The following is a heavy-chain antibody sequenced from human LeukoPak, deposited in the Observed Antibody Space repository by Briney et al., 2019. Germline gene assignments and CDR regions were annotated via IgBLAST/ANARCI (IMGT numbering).Heavy chain of an antibody. CDR3: TRASRGYSYGFAEY. Sequence: SETLSLTCTVSGRSISRYYWSWIRQPPGKGLEWIGYMYFGGSSNYNPSLKSRVTISVDTSKNQLSLNLNSVTAADTAVYYCTRASRGYSYGFAEYCGQGTLVTVSS. V-gene: IGHV4-59*01. J-gene: IGHJ4*02. D-gene: IGHD5-18*01. CDR2: MYFGGSS. CDR1: GRSISRYY.